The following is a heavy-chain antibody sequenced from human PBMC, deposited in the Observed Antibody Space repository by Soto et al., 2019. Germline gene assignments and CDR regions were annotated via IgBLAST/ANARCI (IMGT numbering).Heavy chain of an antibody. Sequence: SETLSLTCTVSGGSISSGSYYWGWIRQSPGKGLEWIGSIYYRGSTYYNPSLKSRVTISVDTSKNQFSLKLTSVTAADTAVYYCARHEVYFPSGSSSGWFGPWGQGTLVTVSS. CDR1: GGSISSGSYY. CDR3: ARHEVYFPSGSSSGWFGP. V-gene: IGHV4-39*01. CDR2: IYYRGST. J-gene: IGHJ5*02. D-gene: IGHD3-10*01.